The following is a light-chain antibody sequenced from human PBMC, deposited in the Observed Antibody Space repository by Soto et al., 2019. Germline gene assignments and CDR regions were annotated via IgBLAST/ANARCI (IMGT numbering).Light chain of an antibody. CDR2: NDS. CDR1: YIGSKS. J-gene: IGLJ1*01. V-gene: IGLV3-21*02. Sequence: SSELTQPPSVSVAPGQTARITCGGNYIGSKSVHWYQKKPGQAPVLVVYNDSDRPSGIPERLSGSNSGNTATLTISRVEAGDEADYYCQVWDSSNENYVFGTGTKLTVL. CDR3: QVWDSSNENYV.